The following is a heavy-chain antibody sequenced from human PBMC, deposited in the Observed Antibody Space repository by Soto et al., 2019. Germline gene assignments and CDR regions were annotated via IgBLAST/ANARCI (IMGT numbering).Heavy chain of an antibody. CDR3: AKDGDIVLLAADF. CDR2: ISRGGDSA. Sequence: GGSLRLSCVASGLIFSSFGMTWVRQAPGKGLEWVSGISRGGDSAYYADSVKGRFTIYRDNSKKTLYLQMNSLRAEDTAVYYCAKDGDIVLLAADFWGQGTLVTAPQ. D-gene: IGHD2-8*02. CDR1: GLIFSSFG. V-gene: IGHV3-23*01. J-gene: IGHJ4*02.